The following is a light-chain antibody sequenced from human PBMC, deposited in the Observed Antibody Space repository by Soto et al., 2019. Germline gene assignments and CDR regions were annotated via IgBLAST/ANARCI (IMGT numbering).Light chain of an antibody. Sequence: EIVLTQSPGTLSLSPGERATLSCRASQSVRPSYLAWYQQKPGQAPRLLIYGASSRATGIPDRFSGSGSGTDFTLTISRLEPEDFAVYYCQQYNNWPWTFGQGTKVDIK. CDR1: QSVRPSY. CDR3: QQYNNWPWT. J-gene: IGKJ1*01. CDR2: GAS. V-gene: IGKV3-20*01.